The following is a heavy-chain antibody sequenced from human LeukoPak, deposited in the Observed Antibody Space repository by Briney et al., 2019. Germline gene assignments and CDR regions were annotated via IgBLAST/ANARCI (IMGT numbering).Heavy chain of an antibody. D-gene: IGHD3-22*01. CDR3: AKRNRRDSSGYPAPFDY. Sequence: GGSLRLSFAASGFTFSSYAMSWVRQAPGKGLEWVSAISGNGGSTYYADSVKGRFTISRDNSKNTLYLQMNSLRAEDTAVYYCAKRNRRDSSGYPAPFDYWGQGTLVTVSS. J-gene: IGHJ4*02. CDR2: ISGNGGST. V-gene: IGHV3-23*01. CDR1: GFTFSSYA.